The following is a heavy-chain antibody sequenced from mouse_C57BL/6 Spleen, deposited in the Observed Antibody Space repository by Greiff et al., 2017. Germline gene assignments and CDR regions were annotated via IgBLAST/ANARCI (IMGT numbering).Heavy chain of an antibody. CDR3: ARTYYGYDEDYFDY. J-gene: IGHJ2*01. CDR1: GYTFTDYN. CDR2: INPNNGGT. V-gene: IGHV1-18*01. Sequence: VQLQQSGPELVKPGASVKIPCKASGYTFTDYNMDWVKQSHGKSLEWIGDINPNNGGTIYNQKFKGKATLTVDKSSSTAYMELRSLTSEDTAVYYCARTYYGYDEDYFDYWGQGTTLTVSS. D-gene: IGHD2-9*01.